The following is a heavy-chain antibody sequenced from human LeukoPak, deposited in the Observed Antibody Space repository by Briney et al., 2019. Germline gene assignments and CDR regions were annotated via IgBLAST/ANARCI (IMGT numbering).Heavy chain of an antibody. J-gene: IGHJ6*03. Sequence: GASVKVSCKASGYTFTSYGIFWVRQAPGQGLEWMGWISAYNGNTNYAQNLQGRVTMTTDTSTSTAYMELRSLRSDDTAVYYCARYGYYYDSSGYYYYYYYMDVWGKGTTVTVSS. V-gene: IGHV1-18*01. D-gene: IGHD3-22*01. CDR3: ARYGYYYDSSGYYYYYYYMDV. CDR2: ISAYNGNT. CDR1: GYTFTSYG.